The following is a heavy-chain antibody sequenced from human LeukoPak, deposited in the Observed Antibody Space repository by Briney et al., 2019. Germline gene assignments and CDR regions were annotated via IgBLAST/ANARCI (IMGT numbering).Heavy chain of an antibody. CDR1: GYTFTGYY. CDR2: INPNSGGT. Sequence: GASVKVSCKASGYTFTGYYMHWVRQAPGQGLEWMGWINPNSGGTNYAQKFQGRVTMTRDTSISTAYMELSRLRSDDTAVYYCARDSLATIDGGGYWGQGTLVTVSS. D-gene: IGHD5-24*01. CDR3: ARDSLATIDGGGY. J-gene: IGHJ4*02. V-gene: IGHV1-2*02.